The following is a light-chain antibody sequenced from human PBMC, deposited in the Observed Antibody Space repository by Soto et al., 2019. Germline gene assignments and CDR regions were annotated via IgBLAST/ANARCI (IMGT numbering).Light chain of an antibody. CDR1: QSIRTS. Sequence: EVVLTQSPATLSLSPGERATLSCRASQSIRTSLAWYQQKPGQAPRLVIFDASNRAKGVPARFGGSGSGTDFTLTINSREPEDFAVYYCQHRDVWPPITFGQGTRLEIQ. CDR2: DAS. V-gene: IGKV3-11*01. J-gene: IGKJ5*01. CDR3: QHRDVWPPIT.